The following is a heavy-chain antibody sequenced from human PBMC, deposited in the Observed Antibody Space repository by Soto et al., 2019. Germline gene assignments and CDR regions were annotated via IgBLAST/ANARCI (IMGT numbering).Heavy chain of an antibody. D-gene: IGHD3-22*01. Sequence: PGGSLRLSCAAPGFNFNIHALHWIRQAPGEGLEWVAVMSPGGNSQYYADSVKGRFTISRDTSKSTLYLQMTSLRPEVTAVYYCASGAAFYYDTSRYWGQGTLVTVSS. CDR2: MSPGGNSQ. CDR1: GFNFNIHA. V-gene: IGHV3-30-3*01. J-gene: IGHJ4*02. CDR3: ASGAAFYYDTSRY.